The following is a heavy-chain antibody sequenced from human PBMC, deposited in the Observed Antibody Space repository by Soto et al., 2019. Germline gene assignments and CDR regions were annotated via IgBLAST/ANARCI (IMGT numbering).Heavy chain of an antibody. J-gene: IGHJ5*02. CDR3: ARAYYYDSSGYYYWFDP. CDR2: IGTAGDT. V-gene: IGHV3-13*01. CDR1: GFTFSSYD. Sequence: GGSLRLSCAASGFTFSSYDMHWVRQATGKGLEWVSAIGTAGDTYYPGSVKGRFTISRENAKNSLYLQMNSLRAGDTAVYYCARAYYYDSSGYYYWFDPGGQGTLVTVSS. D-gene: IGHD3-22*01.